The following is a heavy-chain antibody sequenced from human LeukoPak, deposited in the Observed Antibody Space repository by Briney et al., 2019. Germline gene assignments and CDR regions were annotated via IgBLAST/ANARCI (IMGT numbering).Heavy chain of an antibody. Sequence: SETLSLTCTVSGGSISNSSYYWGWIRQPPGKGLEWIGSMYYSGSTYYNPSLKSRATISVDTSKNQFSLKLSSVTAADTAVYYCARHGRIGTINPSYWGQGTLVTVSS. CDR3: ARHGRIGTINPSY. V-gene: IGHV4-39*01. CDR1: GGSISNSSYY. D-gene: IGHD2-15*01. J-gene: IGHJ4*02. CDR2: MYYSGST.